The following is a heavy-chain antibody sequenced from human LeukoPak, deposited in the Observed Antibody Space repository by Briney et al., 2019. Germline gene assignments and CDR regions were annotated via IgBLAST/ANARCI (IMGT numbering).Heavy chain of an antibody. CDR1: GFTFSTYA. D-gene: IGHD2-15*01. J-gene: IGHJ4*02. CDR3: AKAGYGGSSTTTYGDY. Sequence: GGSLRLSCAGSGFTFSTYAMHWVRQAPGKGLEWVAVISSDGTKKYYADSVKGRFTISRDNSKNTLYLQMNSLRVEDTAVYYCAKAGYGGSSTTTYGDYWGQGTLVTVSS. CDR2: ISSDGTKK. V-gene: IGHV3-30-3*01.